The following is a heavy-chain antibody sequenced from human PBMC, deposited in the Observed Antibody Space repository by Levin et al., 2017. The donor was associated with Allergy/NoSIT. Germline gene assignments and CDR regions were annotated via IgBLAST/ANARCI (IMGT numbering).Heavy chain of an antibody. CDR2: IYPGDSDI. CDR3: ARWRTGYPQYYFDY. D-gene: IGHD3/OR15-3a*01. Sequence: GESLKISCKASEYSFSRYWIGWVRQMPGKGLEWMGNIYPGDSDITYRPSFQGQVTISADKSLSTAYLPWSSLQASDSAMYYCARWRTGYPQYYFDYWGQGTLVTVSS. V-gene: IGHV5-51*01. J-gene: IGHJ4*02. CDR1: EYSFSRYW.